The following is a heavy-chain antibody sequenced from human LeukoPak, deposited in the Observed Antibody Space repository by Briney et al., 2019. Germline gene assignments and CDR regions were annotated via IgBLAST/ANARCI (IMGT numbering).Heavy chain of an antibody. CDR1: GGSISTYY. Sequence: PSETLSLTCTVSGGSISTYYRSWIRQPPGKGLEWIGYSYHSGSTYCNPSPKTRVTISVDTSKNQFSLKLSSVTAADTAVYYCARVGSGSFDYWGQGTLVTVSS. V-gene: IGHV4-59*01. CDR3: ARVGSGSFDY. D-gene: IGHD6-19*01. J-gene: IGHJ4*02. CDR2: SYHSGST.